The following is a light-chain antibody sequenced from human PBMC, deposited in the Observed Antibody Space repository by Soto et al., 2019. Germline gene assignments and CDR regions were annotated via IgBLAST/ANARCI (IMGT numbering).Light chain of an antibody. CDR3: PLSLKIPYI. Sequence: DIHMTQSPSSLSASVGDRVTITCRASQSISTYLNWYQQKLGRAPELLIYAASSLQSGVPSRFSGSGAGTDFPLPIRSLQPEDFATYYCPLSLKIPYIFGQGTKLEI. V-gene: IGKV1-39*01. CDR1: QSISTY. CDR2: AAS. J-gene: IGKJ2*01.